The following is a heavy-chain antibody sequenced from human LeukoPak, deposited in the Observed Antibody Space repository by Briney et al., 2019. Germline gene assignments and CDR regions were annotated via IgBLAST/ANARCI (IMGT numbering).Heavy chain of an antibody. J-gene: IGHJ5*02. D-gene: IGHD3-3*01. CDR3: ARGRTYYDFWSGYSRRTDNWFDP. Sequence: PSETLSLTCAVYGGSFSGYYWSWIRQPPGKGLEWIGEINHSGSTNYNPSLESRVTISVDTSKNQFSLKLSSVTAADTAVYYCARGRTYYDFWSGYSRRTDNWFDPWGQGTLVTVSS. V-gene: IGHV4-34*01. CDR1: GGSFSGYY. CDR2: INHSGST.